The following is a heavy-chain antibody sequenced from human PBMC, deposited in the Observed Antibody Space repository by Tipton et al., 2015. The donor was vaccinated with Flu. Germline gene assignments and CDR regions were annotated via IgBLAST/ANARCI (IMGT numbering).Heavy chain of an antibody. CDR1: GGSISSSNW. V-gene: IGHV4-4*02. J-gene: IGHJ4*02. CDR3: ASWLSSSWYSSYFEY. Sequence: TLSLTCAVSGGSISSSNWWSWVRQPPGKGLEWIGEIYHSGSTNYNPSLKSRVTISVDKSKNQFSLKLSSVTAADTAVYYCASWLSSSWYSSYFEYRGQGTLVTVSS. D-gene: IGHD6-13*01. CDR2: IYHSGST.